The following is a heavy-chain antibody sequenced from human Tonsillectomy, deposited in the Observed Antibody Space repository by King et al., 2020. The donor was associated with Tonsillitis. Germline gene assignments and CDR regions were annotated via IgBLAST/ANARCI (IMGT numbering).Heavy chain of an antibody. CDR2: XXXXGXXXTX. J-gene: IGHJ4*02. CDR3: VRDGRGFDWNYLDS. CDR1: GFTFGDVG. Sequence: VQLVESGGGLVQPGRSLRLSCTTSGFTFGDVGMSWFRXAPGKGXEXVXXXXXXGXXXTXXXXASVKGXFTITXDDSXSIMXLKMNXLRTEDTAVYSCVRDGRGFDWNYLDSWGQGTLVTVSS. V-gene: IGHV3-49*03. D-gene: IGHD3-9*01.